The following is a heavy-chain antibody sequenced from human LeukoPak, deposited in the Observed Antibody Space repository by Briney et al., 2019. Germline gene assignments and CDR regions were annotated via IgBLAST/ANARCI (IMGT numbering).Heavy chain of an antibody. J-gene: IGHJ6*03. CDR2: IYHSGST. D-gene: IGHD4-11*01. CDR1: GGSFSVYY. CDR3: ARTTYYYYMDV. Sequence: SETLSLTCAVYGGSFSVYYWSWIRQPPGKGLEWIGSIYHSGSTYYNPSLKSRVTISVDTSKNQFSLKLSSVTAADTAVYYCARTTYYYYMDVWGKGTTVTVSS. V-gene: IGHV4-34*01.